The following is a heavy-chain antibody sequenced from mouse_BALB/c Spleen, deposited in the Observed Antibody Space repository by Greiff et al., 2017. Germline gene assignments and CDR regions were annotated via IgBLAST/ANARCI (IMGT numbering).Heavy chain of an antibody. J-gene: IGHJ3*01. V-gene: IGHV14-4*02. CDR1: GFNIKDYS. Sequence: EVQLQQSGAELVRSGASVKLSCTASGFNIKDYSMHWVKQRPEQGLEWIGWIDTENGDTEYAPKFHGKATMTADTSSNTAYLQLSSLTSEDTAVYYCNAWRLRPYWGQGTLVTVSA. CDR2: IDTENGDT. CDR3: NAWRLRPY. D-gene: IGHD2-4*01.